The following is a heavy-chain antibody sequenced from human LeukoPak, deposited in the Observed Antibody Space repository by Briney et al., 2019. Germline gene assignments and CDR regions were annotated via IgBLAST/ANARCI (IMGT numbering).Heavy chain of an antibody. D-gene: IGHD2-21*02. CDR1: GYTFTGYY. V-gene: IGHV1-2*02. J-gene: IGHJ4*02. Sequence: GASVKVSCKASGYTFTGYYIHWVRQAPGQGLEWMGWINPKSGGTNYAQKFQGRVTMTRETSVSTAYMELSSLKSDDTAVYYCAGGIYGDFLDCWGQGTLVTVSS. CDR3: AGGIYGDFLDC. CDR2: INPKSGGT.